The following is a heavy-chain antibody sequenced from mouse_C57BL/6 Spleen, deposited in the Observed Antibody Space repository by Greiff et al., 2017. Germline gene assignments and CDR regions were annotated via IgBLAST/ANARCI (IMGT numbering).Heavy chain of an antibody. D-gene: IGHD4-1*01. CDR2: IYPGSGST. CDR3: ARELTGTRAKNY. Sequence: QVQLQQPGAELVKPGASVKMSCKASGYTFTSYWITWVKQRPGQGLEWLGDIYPGSGSTNYNEKFKSKATLTVDTSSSTAYMQLSSLTSEDSAVYYCARELTGTRAKNYWGQGTTLTVSS. V-gene: IGHV1-55*01. CDR1: GYTFTSYW. J-gene: IGHJ2*01.